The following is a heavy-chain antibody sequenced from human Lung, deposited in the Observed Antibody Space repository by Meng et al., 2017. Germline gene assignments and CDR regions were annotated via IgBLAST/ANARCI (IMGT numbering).Heavy chain of an antibody. CDR2: ITGDGSST. V-gene: IGHV3-74*01. CDR3: ARGGVTTDD. CDR1: GFTFSTHW. J-gene: IGHJ4*02. Sequence: VRPLDSGVGLVSPWGSLRLSCAASGFTFSTHWMHWVRQAPGKGLEWVPRITGDGSSTIYADSVQGRFTMSRDNAKNTLSLQMNSLRAEDTAVYYCARGGVTTDDWGQGTLVTVSS. D-gene: IGHD4-17*01.